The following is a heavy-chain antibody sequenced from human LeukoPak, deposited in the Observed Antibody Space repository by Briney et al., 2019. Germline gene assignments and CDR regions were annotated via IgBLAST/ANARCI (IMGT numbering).Heavy chain of an antibody. Sequence: GGSLRLSCAASGFTFSSYWMSWVRQAPGKGLEWVSAISGSGGSTYYADSVKGRFTISRDNSKNTLYLQMNSLRAEDTAVYYCAKAPYGSGSNRFDPWGQGTLVTVSS. CDR1: GFTFSSYW. CDR3: AKAPYGSGSNRFDP. CDR2: ISGSGGST. V-gene: IGHV3-23*01. J-gene: IGHJ5*02. D-gene: IGHD3-10*01.